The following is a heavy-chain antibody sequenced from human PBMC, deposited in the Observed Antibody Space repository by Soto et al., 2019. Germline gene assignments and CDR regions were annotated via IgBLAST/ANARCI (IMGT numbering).Heavy chain of an antibody. Sequence: LRISCAAGKFTVISYGLHRVIQAPGKGLEWVAVIWYDGSNKYYADSVKGRFTISRDNSKNTLYLQMNSLRAEDTAVYYCAREGIAVAVHYYGMAVWGQGTTVTVSS. D-gene: IGHD6-19*01. CDR2: IWYDGSNK. CDR3: AREGIAVAVHYYGMAV. V-gene: IGHV3-33*01. CDR1: KFTVISYG. J-gene: IGHJ6*02.